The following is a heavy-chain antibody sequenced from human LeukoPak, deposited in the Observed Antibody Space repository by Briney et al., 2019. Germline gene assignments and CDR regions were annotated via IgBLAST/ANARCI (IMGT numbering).Heavy chain of an antibody. CDR2: LSGSGGST. CDR3: AKWFGELSGYFDY. CDR1: GFTFSSYA. J-gene: IGHJ4*02. V-gene: IGHV3-23*01. Sequence: GGSLRLSCAASGFTFSSYAMSWVRQAPGKGLEWVSALSGSGGSTYYADSVKGRFTISRDNSKNTLYLQMNSLRAEDTAVYYCAKWFGELSGYFDYWGQGTLVTVSS. D-gene: IGHD3-10*01.